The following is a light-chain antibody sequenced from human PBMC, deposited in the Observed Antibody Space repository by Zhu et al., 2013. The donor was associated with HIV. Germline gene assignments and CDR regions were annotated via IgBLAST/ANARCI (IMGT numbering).Light chain of an antibody. CDR1: QSVSSSY. CDR2: GAS. J-gene: IGKJ3*01. Sequence: EIVLTQSPGTLSLSPGERATLSCRASQSVSSSYLAWYQQKPGQAPRLLIYGASSRATGIPDRFSGSGSGTDFTLTITRLEPDDFGMYYCQQFGGSPTFTFGPGTNVDLK. V-gene: IGKV3-20*01. CDR3: QQFGGSPTFT.